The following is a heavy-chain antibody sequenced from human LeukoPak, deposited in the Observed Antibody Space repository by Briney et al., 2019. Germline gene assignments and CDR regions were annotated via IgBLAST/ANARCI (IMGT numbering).Heavy chain of an antibody. Sequence: PSQTLSLTCAVSGVSISSGDYPWSWLRQPPGKGLEWIGYIFHTGHTSYNPSLKSRVTISVDMSKNQLSLKLSSVTAADTAVYYCARGFYGSGSQFDYWGQGTLVTVSS. D-gene: IGHD3-10*01. CDR1: GVSISSGDYP. CDR2: IFHTGHT. J-gene: IGHJ4*02. V-gene: IGHV4-30-2*01. CDR3: ARGFYGSGSQFDY.